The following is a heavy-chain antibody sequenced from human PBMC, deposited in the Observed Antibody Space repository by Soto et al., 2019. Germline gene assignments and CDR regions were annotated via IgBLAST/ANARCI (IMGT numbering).Heavy chain of an antibody. D-gene: IGHD5-12*01. CDR1: GFTFSRYA. V-gene: IGHV3-64*01. CDR3: ARRGYSGYEIDY. Sequence: EVQLVESGGGLVQPGGSLRLSCAASGFTFSRYAMHWVRQAPGKGLEYVSDISSNGGSTYYANSVKGRFTISRDNSKNTLYLQMGSLRAKDMAVYYCARRGYSGYEIDYWGQGTLVTVSS. CDR2: ISSNGGST. J-gene: IGHJ4*02.